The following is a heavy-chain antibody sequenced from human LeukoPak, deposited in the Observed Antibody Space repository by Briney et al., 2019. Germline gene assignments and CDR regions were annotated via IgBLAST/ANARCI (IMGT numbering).Heavy chain of an antibody. V-gene: IGHV3-74*01. Sequence: GGSLRLSCAASGFTFRKYWLHWVRQAPGKGLVWVSRINPDDESTSYADSVKGRFTISRDNAKSTLYLQMNSLRAEDTAVYYCLTIVETTIDAFDVWGQGTMVTVSS. CDR3: LTIVETTIDAFDV. CDR1: GFTFRKYW. CDR2: INPDDEST. D-gene: IGHD1-26*01. J-gene: IGHJ3*01.